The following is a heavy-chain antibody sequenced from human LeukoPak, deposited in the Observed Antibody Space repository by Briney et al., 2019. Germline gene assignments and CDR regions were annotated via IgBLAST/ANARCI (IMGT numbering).Heavy chain of an antibody. J-gene: IGHJ3*02. CDR2: ISSSGSYK. D-gene: IGHD3-9*01. CDR3: ARDKSAFDWFHDAFDI. CDR1: GFTFNSYT. Sequence: GGSLRLSCEASGFTFNSYTMNWVRQAPGKGLEWVSSISSSGSYKYYADSVKGRFTISRDNAKNSLYLQMNSLRAEDTAVYYCARDKSAFDWFHDAFDIWGQGTMVTVSS. V-gene: IGHV3-21*01.